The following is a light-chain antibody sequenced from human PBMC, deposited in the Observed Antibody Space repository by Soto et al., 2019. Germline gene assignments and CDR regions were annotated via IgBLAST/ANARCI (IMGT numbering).Light chain of an antibody. CDR3: QSYDNNIVV. CDR1: SSDVGGYKY. V-gene: IGLV2-14*03. CDR2: EGI. J-gene: IGLJ2*01. Sequence: QSALTQPASVSGSPGQSITISCTGTSSDVGGYKYVSWYQQHPGKAPKLIIYEGIKRPSGVSNRFSGSKSGNTASLTISGLQAEDEADYYCQSYDNNIVVFGGGTKLTVL.